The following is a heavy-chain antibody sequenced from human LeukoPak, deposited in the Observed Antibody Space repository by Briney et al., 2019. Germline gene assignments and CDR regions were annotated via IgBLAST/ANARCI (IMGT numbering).Heavy chain of an antibody. J-gene: IGHJ3*02. D-gene: IGHD1-26*01. CDR2: ISYDGSYN. Sequence: GGSLRLSCAASGFTFSSYGMHWVRQAPGKGLEWVAVISYDGSYNYYADSVKGRFTISRDNSKNTLYLQTNSLRAEDTAVYYCAKDLRQSYVGTFDIWGQGTMVTVSS. CDR1: GFTFSSYG. V-gene: IGHV3-30*18. CDR3: AKDLRQSYVGTFDI.